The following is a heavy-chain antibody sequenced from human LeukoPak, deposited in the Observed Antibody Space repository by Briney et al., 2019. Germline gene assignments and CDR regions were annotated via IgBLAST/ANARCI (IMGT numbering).Heavy chain of an antibody. V-gene: IGHV4-59*01. CDR2: IYYSGSA. CDR1: GGSISSYY. CDR3: ARDPSSAWSPYGMDV. D-gene: IGHD2-15*01. J-gene: IGHJ6*02. Sequence: SETLSLTCTVSGGSISSYYWGWVRQPPGTGLEWIGYIYYSGSANYNPSRKSLVTISVDTSKNQFSLKLSSVTAADTAVYYCARDPSSAWSPYGMDVWGQGTTVTVSS.